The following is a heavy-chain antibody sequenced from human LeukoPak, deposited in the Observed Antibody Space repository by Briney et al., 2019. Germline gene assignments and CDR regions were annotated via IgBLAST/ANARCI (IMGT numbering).Heavy chain of an antibody. CDR3: ARLGYSGSYYERAFDI. J-gene: IGHJ3*02. Sequence: SETLSLTCAVYGGSFSGYYWSWIRQPPGKGLEWIGEINHSGSTNYNPSLKSRVTISVDTSKNQFSLKLSSVTAADTAVYYCARLGYSGSYYERAFDIWGQGTMVTVSS. V-gene: IGHV4-34*01. CDR2: INHSGST. D-gene: IGHD1-26*01. CDR1: GGSFSGYY.